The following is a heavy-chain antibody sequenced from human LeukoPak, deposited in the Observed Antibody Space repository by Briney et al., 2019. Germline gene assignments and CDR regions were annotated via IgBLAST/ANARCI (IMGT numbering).Heavy chain of an antibody. CDR3: ARALFLGDWFDP. Sequence: GGSLRLSYAASGFTFSSYGMHWVRQAPGKGLEWVAVISYDGSNKYYADSVKGRFTISRDNSKNTLYLQMNSLRAEDTAVYYCARALFLGDWFDPWGQGTLVTVSS. CDR1: GFTFSSYG. D-gene: IGHD3-16*01. V-gene: IGHV3-30*03. J-gene: IGHJ5*02. CDR2: ISYDGSNK.